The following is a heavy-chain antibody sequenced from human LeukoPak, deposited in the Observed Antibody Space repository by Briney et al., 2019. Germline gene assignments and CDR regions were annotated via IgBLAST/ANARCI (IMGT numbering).Heavy chain of an antibody. Sequence: ASVKVSCKASGYTFTSYGISWVRQAPGQGLEWMGWISAYNGNTNYAQKLQGRVTMTTDTSTRIAYMELRSLRSDDTAVYYCARVKTLYSSSSGLLDYWGQGTLVTVSS. CDR3: ARVKTLYSSSSGLLDY. CDR2: ISAYNGNT. V-gene: IGHV1-18*01. CDR1: GYTFTSYG. D-gene: IGHD6-6*01. J-gene: IGHJ4*02.